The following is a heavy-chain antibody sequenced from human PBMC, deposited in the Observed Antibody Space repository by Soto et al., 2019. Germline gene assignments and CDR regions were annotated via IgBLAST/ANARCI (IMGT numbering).Heavy chain of an antibody. CDR1: GGPVSDLY. J-gene: IGHJ4*02. Sequence: YAVFGGPVSDLYGRWIRQPPGKGLEWIGEINHSGSTNYNPSLKSRVTISVDTSKNQFSLKLSSVTAADTAVYYCARSPRLGTVARWLQHQFDYWGQGTLVTVS. D-gene: IGHD5-12*01. CDR2: INHSGST. CDR3: ARSPRLGTVARWLQHQFDY. V-gene: IGHV4-34*01.